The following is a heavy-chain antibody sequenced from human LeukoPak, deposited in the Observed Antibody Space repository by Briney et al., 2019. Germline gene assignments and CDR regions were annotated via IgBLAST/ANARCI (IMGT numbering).Heavy chain of an antibody. D-gene: IGHD3-9*01. CDR1: GLTFSAYW. Sequence: GVSLRLSCGASGLTFSAYWMRWVRQAPGKGLVWVSRISPDGSSTGYADSVRGRFTISRDNAKNTLYLQMNSLRAEDTAVYYCTKDFDAATGYWGQGTLVTVSS. V-gene: IGHV3-74*01. CDR2: ISPDGSST. J-gene: IGHJ4*02. CDR3: TKDFDAATGY.